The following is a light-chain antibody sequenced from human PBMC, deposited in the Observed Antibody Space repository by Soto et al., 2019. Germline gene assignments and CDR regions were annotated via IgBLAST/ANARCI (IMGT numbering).Light chain of an antibody. CDR3: MQGKYWPPIT. V-gene: IGKV2-30*01. J-gene: IGKJ5*01. CDR1: QSLVYSDGNSY. Sequence: DRMMTQSPISLHATLGQPASISCRSSQSLVYSDGNSYLSWFQQRPGQSPRRLIYRASNRDSGVPDRFSGSGSGTDFTLKISRVEVEDVGVYYCMQGKYWPPITFGQGTRLEIK. CDR2: RAS.